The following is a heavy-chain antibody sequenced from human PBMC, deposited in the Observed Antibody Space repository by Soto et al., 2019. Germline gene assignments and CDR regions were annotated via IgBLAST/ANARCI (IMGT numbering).Heavy chain of an antibody. CDR1: GYGFTSLD. J-gene: IGHJ4*02. D-gene: IGHD1-26*01. CDR3: ARGVSAGVDY. Sequence: ASVKVSCKASGYGFTSLDINWVRQTAGQGLEWMGWMQPSTGRTGYAQKFQGRVTMTRDTSINTAYMELTTLTSDDTAFYYCARGVSAGVDYWGQGTLVTVSS. CDR2: MQPSTGRT. V-gene: IGHV1-8*01.